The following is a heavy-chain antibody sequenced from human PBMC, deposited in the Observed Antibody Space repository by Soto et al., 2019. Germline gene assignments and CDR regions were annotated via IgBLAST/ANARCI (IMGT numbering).Heavy chain of an antibody. CDR2: ISAYNGDT. CDR1: GYSFTNYG. J-gene: IGHJ6*03. CDR3: ARDRGVAPPVAGNTHYYYYMDV. D-gene: IGHD6-19*01. V-gene: IGHV1-18*01. Sequence: QDQLVQSGGEVKKPGASVKVSCKASGYSFTNYGITWVRQAPGQGFEWMGWISAYNGDTNYAQMLQGRVTMTTDASTSTAYLELRSLRSDDTAVYYCARDRGVAPPVAGNTHYYYYMDVWGKGTTVTVSS.